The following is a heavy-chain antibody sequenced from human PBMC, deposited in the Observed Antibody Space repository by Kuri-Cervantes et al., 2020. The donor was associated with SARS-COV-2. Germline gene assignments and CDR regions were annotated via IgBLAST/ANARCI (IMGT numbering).Heavy chain of an antibody. D-gene: IGHD3-3*01. CDR2: IYYSGST. CDR3: ARHVVSGWSGYFDY. V-gene: IGHV4-39*01. J-gene: IGHJ4*02. CDR1: GGSISSGDYY. Sequence: LRLSCTVSGGSISSGDYYWSWIRQPPGKGLEWIGSIYYSGSTYYNPSLKSRVTISVDTSKNQFSLRLSSVTAADTAVYYCARHVVSGWSGYFDYWGQGTLVTVSS.